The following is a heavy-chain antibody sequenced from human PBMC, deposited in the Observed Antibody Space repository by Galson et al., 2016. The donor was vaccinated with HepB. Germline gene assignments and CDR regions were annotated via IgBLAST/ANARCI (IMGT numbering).Heavy chain of an antibody. CDR2: IYSGGLT. CDR3: ARVTPPCWFDP. J-gene: IGHJ5*02. Sequence: SLRLSCAASAFTVSGTYMTWVRQSPGKGLEWVSIIYSGGLTYYADSVKGRSSVSRDISKNLLYLQMNSLRAEDPAVYYCARVTPPCWFDPWGQGTLVTVSS. CDR1: AFTVSGTY. V-gene: IGHV3-66*01.